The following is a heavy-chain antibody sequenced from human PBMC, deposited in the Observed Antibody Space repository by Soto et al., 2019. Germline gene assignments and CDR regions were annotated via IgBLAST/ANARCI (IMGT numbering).Heavy chain of an antibody. D-gene: IGHD3-16*01. CDR1: GDSVSGNSAA. J-gene: IGHJ4*02. CDR3: EREFPYYESSASYFDY. Sequence: SQALSVTCAISGDSVSGNSAAWNWIRQSPSRGLEWLGRTYYRSKWYNDYSVSVKSRITVTPDTSKNQFSLHLKSVTPEDTAVYYCEREFPYYESSASYFDYWGQGALVTVSS. CDR2: TYYRSKWYN. V-gene: IGHV6-1*01.